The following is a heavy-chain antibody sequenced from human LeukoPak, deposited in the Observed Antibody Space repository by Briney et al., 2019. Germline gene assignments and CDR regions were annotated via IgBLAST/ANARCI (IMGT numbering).Heavy chain of an antibody. D-gene: IGHD4-23*01. CDR3: AREDYGGFYFDY. Sequence: PSETLSLTCTVSGGSISSYYWSWIRQPPGKGLEWIGYIYYSGSTNYNPSLKSRVTISVNTSKNQFSLKLSSVTAADTAVYYCAREDYGGFYFDYWGQGTLVTVSS. V-gene: IGHV4-59*12. CDR2: IYYSGST. CDR1: GGSISSYY. J-gene: IGHJ4*02.